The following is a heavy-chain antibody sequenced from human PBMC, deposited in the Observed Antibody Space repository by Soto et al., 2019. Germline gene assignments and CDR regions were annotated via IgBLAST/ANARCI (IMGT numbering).Heavy chain of an antibody. J-gene: IGHJ4*02. CDR2: IYSGGST. V-gene: IGHV3-66*01. CDR1: GFTFSSYG. CDR3: ARGGTMALDY. Sequence: GGPLRLSCGAAGFTFSSYGMHWVRQAPGKGLEWVSVIYSGGSTYYADSVKGRFTISRDNSKNTLYLQMNSLRAEDTAVYYCARGGTMALDYWGQGTLVTVSS. D-gene: IGHD3-10*01.